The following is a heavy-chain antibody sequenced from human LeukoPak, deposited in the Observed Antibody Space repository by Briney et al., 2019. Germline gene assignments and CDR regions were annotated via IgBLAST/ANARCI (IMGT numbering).Heavy chain of an antibody. CDR3: AKPHSSSWILFDY. D-gene: IGHD6-13*01. CDR2: ISGSGGST. V-gene: IGHV3-23*01. Sequence: GGSLRLSCAASGFTFSSYAMSCVRQAPGKGLEWVSAISGSGGSTYYADSVKGRFTISRDNSKNTLYLQMNSLRAEDTAVYYCAKPHSSSWILFDYWGQGTLVTVSS. J-gene: IGHJ4*02. CDR1: GFTFSSYA.